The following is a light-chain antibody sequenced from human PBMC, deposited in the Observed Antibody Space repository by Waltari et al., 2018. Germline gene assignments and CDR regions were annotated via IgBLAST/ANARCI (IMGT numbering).Light chain of an antibody. CDR1: QSVSSY. Sequence: EIVLTQSPATLSLSPGERATLHCRASQSVSSYLAWYQQKPGQAPRLLIYDASNRATAIPARFSGSGSGTDFTLTISSLGPEDFAVYYCQQRSNWPPEITFGQGTRLEIK. V-gene: IGKV3-11*01. CDR3: QQRSNWPPEIT. J-gene: IGKJ5*01. CDR2: DAS.